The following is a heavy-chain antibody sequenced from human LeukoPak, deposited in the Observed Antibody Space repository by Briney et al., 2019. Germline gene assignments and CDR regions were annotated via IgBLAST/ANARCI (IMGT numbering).Heavy chain of an antibody. CDR2: ISYDGSNE. CDR1: GFTFSTYG. J-gene: IGHJ4*02. D-gene: IGHD2-21*01. Sequence: GGSLRLSCAASGFTFSTYGMHWVRQAPGEGLEWVAVISYDGSNEYYADSVKGRFTISRDNSKNTLYLQMSSLRAEGTAVYYCAKEFNRGLPDYWGQGTLVTVPS. CDR3: AKEFNRGLPDY. V-gene: IGHV3-30*18.